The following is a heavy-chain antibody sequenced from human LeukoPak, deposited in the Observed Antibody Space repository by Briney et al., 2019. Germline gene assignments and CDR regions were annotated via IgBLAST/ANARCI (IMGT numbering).Heavy chain of an antibody. Sequence: GGSLRLSCAASRFTFSSYAMHWVRQAPGKGLEWGAVISYDGSNKYYADSVKGRFTISRDNSKNTLYLQMNSLRAEDTAVYYCAREREGVGIYFDYWGQGTLVTVSS. CDR1: RFTFSSYA. J-gene: IGHJ4*02. CDR3: AREREGVGIYFDY. CDR2: ISYDGSNK. V-gene: IGHV3-30-3*01. D-gene: IGHD3-3*01.